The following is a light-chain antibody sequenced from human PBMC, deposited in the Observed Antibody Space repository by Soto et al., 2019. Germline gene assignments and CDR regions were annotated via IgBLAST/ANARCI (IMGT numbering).Light chain of an antibody. J-gene: IGLJ3*02. V-gene: IGLV1-44*01. Sequence: QSVLTQPPSASGTPGQRVTISCSGSSSNIGGNTVNWYQHLPGTAPKLLFYRNNKRPSGVPDRFSGSKSGTSASRAISGLQSEDEADYYCAAWDDSLNGPVFGGGTKLTVL. CDR1: SSNIGGNT. CDR2: RNN. CDR3: AAWDDSLNGPV.